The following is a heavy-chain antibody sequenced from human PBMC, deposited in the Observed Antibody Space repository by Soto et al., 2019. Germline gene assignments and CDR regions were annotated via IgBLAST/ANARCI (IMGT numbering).Heavy chain of an antibody. D-gene: IGHD6-13*01. CDR2: INAANGDT. CDR1: GYTFTSYG. J-gene: IGHJ5*02. CDR3: VRRHVSATGIDWFDP. V-gene: IGHV1-3*01. Sequence: ASLKVSCKASGYTFTSYGIIWVRQAPGQRLEWMGWINAANGDTKYSPKFQGRVTITRDTSASTAYMELSSLRSEDTAVYYCVRRHVSATGIDWFDPWGQGTLVTVSS.